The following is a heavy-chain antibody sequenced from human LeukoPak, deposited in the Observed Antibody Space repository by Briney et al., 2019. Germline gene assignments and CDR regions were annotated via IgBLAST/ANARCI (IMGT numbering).Heavy chain of an antibody. Sequence: GGSLRLSCAASGFTFSSYAMSWVRQSPGKGLEWVSVISGGGGSTYYADSVKGRFTISRDNSKNTLYLQMNSLRADDTAVYYCAKFYDISTGYSDYWGQGTLVTVPS. CDR1: GFTFSSYA. V-gene: IGHV3-23*01. J-gene: IGHJ4*02. D-gene: IGHD3-9*01. CDR3: AKFYDISTGYSDY. CDR2: ISGGGGST.